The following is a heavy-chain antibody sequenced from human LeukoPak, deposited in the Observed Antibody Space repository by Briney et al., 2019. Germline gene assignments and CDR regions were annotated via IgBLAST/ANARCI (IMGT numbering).Heavy chain of an antibody. CDR3: ARDTSYPHPYYMDV. J-gene: IGHJ6*03. D-gene: IGHD3-16*02. V-gene: IGHV3-30*02. CDR2: IRYDGSNK. CDR1: GFTFSSSG. Sequence: GGSLRLSCAASGFTFSSSGMHWVRQAPGKGLEWVAFIRYDGSNKYYADSVKGRFTISRDNAKNSLYLQMNSLRAEDTAVYYCARDTSYPHPYYMDVWGKGTTVTVSS.